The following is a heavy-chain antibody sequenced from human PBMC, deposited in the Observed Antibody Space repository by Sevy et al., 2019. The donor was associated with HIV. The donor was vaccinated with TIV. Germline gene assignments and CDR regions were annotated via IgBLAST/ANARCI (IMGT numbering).Heavy chain of an antibody. D-gene: IGHD2-21*02. J-gene: IGHJ4*02. CDR3: ANGDYYFDY. CDR1: GFTFRTYG. V-gene: IGHV3-30*02. CDR2: IRYDGSKK. Sequence: GGSLRLSCAASGFTFRTYGMQWVRQAPGEGLEWVAFIRYDGSKKYYADSVKGRFTISRDNSKNTLYLHMNSLRAEDTAVYYCANGDYYFDYWGQRTLVTVSS.